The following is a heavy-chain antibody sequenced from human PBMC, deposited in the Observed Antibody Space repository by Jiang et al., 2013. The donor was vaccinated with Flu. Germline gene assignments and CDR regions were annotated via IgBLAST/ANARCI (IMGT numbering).Heavy chain of an antibody. J-gene: IGHJ4*02. CDR1: RFTFSNYA. Sequence: QLLESGGGLVQPGGSLRLSCAASRFTFSNYAMSWVRQAPGKGLEWVSGISGSGGSTYYADSVKGRLTISRDNSKNTLYLQMNSLRAEDTAVYYCAKDWNVDTAVASYFDYWGQGTLVTVSS. D-gene: IGHD5-18*01. V-gene: IGHV3-23*01. CDR3: AKDWNVDTAVASYFDY. CDR2: ISGSGGST.